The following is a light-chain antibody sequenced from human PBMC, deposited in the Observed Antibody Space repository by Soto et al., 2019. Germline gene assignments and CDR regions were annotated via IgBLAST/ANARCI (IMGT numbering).Light chain of an antibody. J-gene: IGKJ1*01. CDR3: QQYGSSPKT. V-gene: IGKV3-20*01. CDR1: QSVSNS. Sequence: EIVLTQSPATLSLSPGERATLSCWASQSVSNSLAWYQQRPGQSPRLLIYDVSTRATGIPARFGGSGSGTDVTRTISRLEPEDLAVYDCQQYGSSPKTFGQGTKVYIK. CDR2: DVS.